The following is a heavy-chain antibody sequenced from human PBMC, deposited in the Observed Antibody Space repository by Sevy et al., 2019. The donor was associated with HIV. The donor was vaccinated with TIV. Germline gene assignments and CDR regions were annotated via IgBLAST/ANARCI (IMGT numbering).Heavy chain of an antibody. V-gene: IGHV4-59*01. CDR1: GVSISGYC. CDR3: ARALAEYYYAMDV. J-gene: IGHJ6*02. CDR2: IYYSGRT. Sequence: SETLSLTCSVSGVSISGYCWTWIRQTPGKGLEWIGYIYYSGRTNYNPSLQGRVAISSDTSKNQFSLKLGSVTAADTAVYYCARALAEYYYAMDVWGQGTTVTVSS.